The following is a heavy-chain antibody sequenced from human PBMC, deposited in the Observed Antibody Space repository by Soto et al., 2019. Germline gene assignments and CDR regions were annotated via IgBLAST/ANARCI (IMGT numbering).Heavy chain of an antibody. J-gene: IGHJ6*03. V-gene: IGHV3-7*01. CDR1: GFTFSSYW. CDR3: ARMNHLDYYYYYMDL. CDR2: IKQDGSEK. Sequence: EVQLVESGGGLVQPGGSLRLSCAASGFTFSSYWMSWVRQAPGKGLEWVANIKQDGSEKYYVDSVKGRFTISRDNAKNSLYLQMNSLRAEDTAVYYCARMNHLDYYYYYMDLWGKGTTVTVSS.